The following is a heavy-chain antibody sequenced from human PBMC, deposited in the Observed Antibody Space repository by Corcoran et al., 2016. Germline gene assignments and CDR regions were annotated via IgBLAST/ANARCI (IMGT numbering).Heavy chain of an antibody. J-gene: IGHJ4*02. V-gene: IGHV4-34*01. D-gene: IGHD3-16*01. CDR3: ARGSVSSMDSGDLVGYYFDY. CDR1: GGSFSGYY. CDR2: INHSGST. Sequence: QVQLQQWGAGLLKPSETLSLTCAVYGGSFSGYYWSWIRQPPGKGLEWIGEINHSGSTNYNPSLKSRVTISVDTSKNQFSLKLSSVTAADTAVYYCARGSVSSMDSGDLVGYYFDYWGQGTLVTVSS.